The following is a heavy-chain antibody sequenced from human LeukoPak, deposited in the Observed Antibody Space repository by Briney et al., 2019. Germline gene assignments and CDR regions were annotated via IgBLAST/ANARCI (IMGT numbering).Heavy chain of an antibody. CDR3: ARGAGIVN. D-gene: IGHD1-26*01. Sequence: SETLSLTCTVSGGSISSGGYYWSWIRQPPGKGLEWIGYIYHSGSTYYNPSLKSRVTISVDRSKNQFSLKLSSVTAADTAVYYCARGAGIVNWGQGTLVTVSS. CDR2: IYHSGST. V-gene: IGHV4-30-2*01. J-gene: IGHJ4*02. CDR1: GGSISSGGYY.